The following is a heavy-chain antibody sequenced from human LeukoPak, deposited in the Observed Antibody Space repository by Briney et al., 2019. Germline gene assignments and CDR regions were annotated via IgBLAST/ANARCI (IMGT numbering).Heavy chain of an antibody. D-gene: IGHD3-22*01. J-gene: IGHJ5*02. Sequence: GRSLRLSCAASGFTFSSYAMHWVRQAPGKGLEWVAVISYDGSNKYYADSVKGRFTISRDNPKNTLYLQMNSLRAEDTAVYYCARGSRITMIVVVQGWFDPWGQGTLVTVSS. CDR2: ISYDGSNK. CDR1: GFTFSSYA. V-gene: IGHV3-30-3*01. CDR3: ARGSRITMIVVVQGWFDP.